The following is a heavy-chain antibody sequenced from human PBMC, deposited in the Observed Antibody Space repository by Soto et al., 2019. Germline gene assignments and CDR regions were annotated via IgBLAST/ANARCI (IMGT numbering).Heavy chain of an antibody. CDR2: ISYDGSNK. CDR3: EKDRMGAGVRGYFDY. CDR1: GFTFSSYG. V-gene: IGHV3-30*18. Sequence: QVKLVESGGGVVQPGKSLRLSCAGSGFTFSSYGMDWVRQAPGKGLEWVAVISYDGSNKYYADSVKGRFTISRDNSKNTLYLHMSSLRADDTAVYYCEKDRMGAGVRGYFDYWGQGTLVTVSS. D-gene: IGHD3-10*01. J-gene: IGHJ4*02.